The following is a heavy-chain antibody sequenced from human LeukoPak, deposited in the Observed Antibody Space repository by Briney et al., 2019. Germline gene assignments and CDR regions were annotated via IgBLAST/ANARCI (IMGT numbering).Heavy chain of an antibody. J-gene: IGHJ5*02. V-gene: IGHV3-74*01. CDR1: GFTFSSYG. CDR3: ARGIAAAGSVP. D-gene: IGHD6-13*01. Sequence: EAGGSLRLSCAASGFTFSSYGMHWVRQAPGKGLVWVSRINSDGSSTSYADSVKGRFTISRDNAKNTLYLQMNSLRAEDTAVYYCARGIAAAGSVPWGQGTLVTVSS. CDR2: INSDGSST.